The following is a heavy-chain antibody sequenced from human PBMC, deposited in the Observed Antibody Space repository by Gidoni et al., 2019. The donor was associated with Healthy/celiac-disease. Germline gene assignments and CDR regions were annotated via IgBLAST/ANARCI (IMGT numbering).Heavy chain of an antibody. D-gene: IGHD1-26*01. CDR2: TRNKANSYTT. CDR1: GFTFSDHY. CDR3: AREKGGSYYHFDY. V-gene: IGHV3-72*01. Sequence: EVQLVESGGGLVQPGGSLRLSCAASGFTFSDHYMDWVRQAPGKGLEWVGRTRNKANSYTTEYAASVKGRFTISRDDSKNSLYLQMNSLKTEDTAVYYCAREKGGSYYHFDYWGQGTLVTVSS. J-gene: IGHJ4*02.